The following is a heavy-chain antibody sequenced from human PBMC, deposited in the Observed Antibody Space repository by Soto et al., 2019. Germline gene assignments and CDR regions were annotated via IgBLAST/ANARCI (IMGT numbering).Heavy chain of an antibody. CDR3: ARDRGYVLPRQYWFDP. CDR2: IIPIFGTA. CDR1: GGTFSSYA. V-gene: IGHV1-69*06. Sequence: GASVKVSCKASGGTFSSYAISWVRQAPGQGLEWMGGIIPIFGTANYAQKFQGRVTITADKSTSTAYMELSSLRSEDTAVYYCARDRGYVLPRQYWFDPWGQGTLVTVSS. D-gene: IGHD1-1*01. J-gene: IGHJ5*02.